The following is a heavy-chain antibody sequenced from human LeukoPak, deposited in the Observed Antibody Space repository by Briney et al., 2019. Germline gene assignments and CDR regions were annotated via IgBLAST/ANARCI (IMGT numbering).Heavy chain of an antibody. Sequence: SETLSLTCTVSGGSLSSYYWSWIRQPPGKGLEWIGYIYYSGSTNYNPSLKSRVTISVDTSKNQFSLKLSSVTAADTAVYYRARAGGSIAARLDYWGQGTLVTVSS. CDR3: ARAGGSIAARLDY. CDR2: IYYSGST. J-gene: IGHJ4*02. V-gene: IGHV4-59*01. CDR1: GGSLSSYY. D-gene: IGHD6-6*01.